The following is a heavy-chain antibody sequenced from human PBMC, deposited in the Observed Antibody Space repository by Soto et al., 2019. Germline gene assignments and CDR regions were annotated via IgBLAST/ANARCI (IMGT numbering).Heavy chain of an antibody. CDR3: ARVQEYYGSGSPNAYFDY. Sequence: GASVKVSCKASGYTFACCYMYWVRQSPGQGLEWMGIINPSGGSTSYAQKFQGRVTMTRDTSTSTVYMELSSLRSEDTAVYYCARVQEYYGSGSPNAYFDYWGQGTLVTVSS. D-gene: IGHD3-10*01. CDR1: GYTFACCY. V-gene: IGHV1-46*03. CDR2: INPSGGST. J-gene: IGHJ4*02.